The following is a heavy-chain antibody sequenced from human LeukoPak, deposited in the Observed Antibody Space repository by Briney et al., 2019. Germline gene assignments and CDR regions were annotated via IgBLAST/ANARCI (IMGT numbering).Heavy chain of an antibody. CDR2: FDPEDGET. Sequence: ASVKVSCKVSGYTLTELSMHWLRQAPGKGLEWMGGFDPEDGETIYAQKFQGRVTMTEDTSTDTAYMELSSLRSEDTAVYYCAAGLIVTAPYSSGWYVWFDPWGQGTLVTVSS. V-gene: IGHV1-24*01. D-gene: IGHD6-19*01. CDR1: GYTLTELS. CDR3: AAGLIVTAPYSSGWYVWFDP. J-gene: IGHJ5*02.